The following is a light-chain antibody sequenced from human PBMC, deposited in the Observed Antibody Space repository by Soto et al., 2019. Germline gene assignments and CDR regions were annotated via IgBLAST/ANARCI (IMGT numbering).Light chain of an antibody. CDR2: EVT. J-gene: IGLJ2*01. V-gene: IGLV2-14*01. CDR1: SSDVGGYNY. Sequence: QSALTQPASVSGCPGQSITISCTGTSSDVGGYNYVSWYQQHPGKAPKLMVYEVTKRPSGVSTRFSGSKSGNTASLTISGLQSEDESDYFCSSYTSSNTLVVFGGGTKLTVL. CDR3: SSYTSSNTLVV.